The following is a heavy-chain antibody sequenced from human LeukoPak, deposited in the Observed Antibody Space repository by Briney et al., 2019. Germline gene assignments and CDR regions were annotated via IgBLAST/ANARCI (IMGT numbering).Heavy chain of an antibody. CDR2: ISSSGSTI. J-gene: IGHJ3*02. CDR3: ARGLGYCRGGSRPRRAFDI. Sequence: GGSLRLSCAASGFTFSDYYMSWIRQAPGKGLEWVSFISSSGSTIYYADSMKGRFTISRDNAKNSVYLQMNSLRAEDTAVYYCARGLGYCRGGSRPRRAFDIWGQGTVVTVSS. D-gene: IGHD2-15*01. V-gene: IGHV3-11*01. CDR1: GFTFSDYY.